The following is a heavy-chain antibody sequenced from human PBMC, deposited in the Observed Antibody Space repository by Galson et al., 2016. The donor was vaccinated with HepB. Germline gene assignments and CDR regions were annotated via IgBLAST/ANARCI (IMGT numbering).Heavy chain of an antibody. Sequence: LRLSCAASGFTVGNNYMRWDRQAPGRGLEWVALIYSGGSTHYADSVKGRFTISRDNSKNTLYLQMNSLRAEDTAVYYCARKTDTGNGDYWGQGTLVTVSS. CDR2: IYSGGST. J-gene: IGHJ4*02. CDR3: ARKTDTGNGDY. D-gene: IGHD4-23*01. V-gene: IGHV3-53*01. CDR1: GFTVGNNY.